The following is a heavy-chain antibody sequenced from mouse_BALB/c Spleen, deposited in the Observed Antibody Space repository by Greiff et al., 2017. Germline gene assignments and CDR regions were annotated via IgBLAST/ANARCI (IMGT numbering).Heavy chain of an antibody. Sequence: VQLQQSGAELVRPGTSVKVSCKASGYAFTNYLIEWVKQRPGQGLEWIGVINPGSGGTNYNEKFKGKATLTADKSSSTAYMQLSSLTSDDSAVYYCTRTGKLRGAMDYWGQGTSVTVSS. J-gene: IGHJ4*01. CDR3: TRTGKLRGAMDY. D-gene: IGHD1-1*01. CDR2: INPGSGGT. CDR1: GYAFTNYL. V-gene: IGHV1-54*01.